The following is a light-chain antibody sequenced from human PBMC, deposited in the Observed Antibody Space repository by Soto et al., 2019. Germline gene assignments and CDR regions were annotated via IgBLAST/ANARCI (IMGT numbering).Light chain of an antibody. V-gene: IGLV1-44*01. CDR3: QSYDSSLRGVV. Sequence: QSVLTQPPSASGTPGQRFTISCSGSSSNIGNNPVNWYQQLPGTAPKLLIYSNSHRPSGVPDRFSGSKSGTSASLAISGLQSEDEAEYYCQSYDSSLRGVVFGGGTKVTVL. CDR2: SNS. J-gene: IGLJ2*01. CDR1: SSNIGNNP.